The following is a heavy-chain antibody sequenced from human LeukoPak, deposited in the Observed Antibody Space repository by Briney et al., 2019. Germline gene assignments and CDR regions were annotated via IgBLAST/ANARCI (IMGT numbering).Heavy chain of an antibody. D-gene: IGHD3-10*01. CDR1: GGSISSSSYY. CDR3: ARASQYGSGSHLDY. CDR2: IYYSGST. Sequence: SETLSLTCTVSGGSISSSSYYWGWIRQPPGKGLEWIGYIYYSGSTNYNPSLKSRVTISVDTSKNQFSLKLSSVTAADTAVYYCARASQYGSGSHLDYWGQGTLVTVSS. V-gene: IGHV4-61*05. J-gene: IGHJ4*02.